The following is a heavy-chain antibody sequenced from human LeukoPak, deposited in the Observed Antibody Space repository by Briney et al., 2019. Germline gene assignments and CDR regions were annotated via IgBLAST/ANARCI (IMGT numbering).Heavy chain of an antibody. CDR2: ISGSGGST. J-gene: IGHJ4*02. CDR3: ARVLFGYSYGYYFDY. D-gene: IGHD5-18*01. Sequence: PGGSLRLSCAASGFTFSSYAMSWVRQAPGKGLEWVSAISGSGGSTYYADSVKGRFTISRDNSKNTLYLQMNSLRAEDTAVYYCARVLFGYSYGYYFDYWGQGTLVTVSS. CDR1: GFTFSSYA. V-gene: IGHV3-23*01.